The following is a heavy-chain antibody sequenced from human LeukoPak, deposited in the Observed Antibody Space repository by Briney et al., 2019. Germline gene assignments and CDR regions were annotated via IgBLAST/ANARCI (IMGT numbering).Heavy chain of an antibody. CDR3: ARGYSGSLQDAFDI. CDR2: ISSNGGST. J-gene: IGHJ3*02. V-gene: IGHV3-64*01. CDR1: GFTFSSYS. Sequence: GGSLRLSCAASGFTFSSYSMHWVRQAPGKGLEYVSAISSNGGSTYYANSVKGRFTISRDNSKNTLYLQMGSLRAEDMAVYYCARGYSGSLQDAFDIWGQGTMVTVSS. D-gene: IGHD1-26*01.